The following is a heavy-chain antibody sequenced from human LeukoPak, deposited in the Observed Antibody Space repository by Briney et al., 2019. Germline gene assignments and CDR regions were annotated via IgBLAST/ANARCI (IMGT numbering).Heavy chain of an antibody. J-gene: IGHJ3*02. CDR1: GFTVSSNY. Sequence: GGSLRLSCAASGFTVSSNYMSWVRQAPGKGLEWVSVIYSGGSTYYADSVKGRFTISRDNSKNTLYLQMNSLRAEDTAVYYCARDPGRDSSGYSGAFDIWGQGTMVTVSS. CDR3: ARDPGRDSSGYSGAFDI. V-gene: IGHV3-53*05. D-gene: IGHD3-22*01. CDR2: IYSGGST.